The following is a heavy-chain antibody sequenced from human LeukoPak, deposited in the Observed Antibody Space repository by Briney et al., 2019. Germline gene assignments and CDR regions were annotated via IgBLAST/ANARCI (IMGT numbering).Heavy chain of an antibody. Sequence: SETLSLTCAVSGYSISSGYYWGWIRQPPGKGLEWIGSIYHSGSTYYNPSLKSRVTISVDASKNQFSLKLSSVTAADTAVYYCARHVSDYYDSSGYYYHNWFDPWGQGTLVTVSS. CDR1: GYSISSGYY. D-gene: IGHD3-22*01. V-gene: IGHV4-38-2*01. J-gene: IGHJ5*02. CDR3: ARHVSDYYDSSGYYYHNWFDP. CDR2: IYHSGST.